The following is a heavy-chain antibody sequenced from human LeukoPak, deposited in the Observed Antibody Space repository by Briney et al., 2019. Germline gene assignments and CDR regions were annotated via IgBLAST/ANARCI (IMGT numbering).Heavy chain of an antibody. CDR3: ARGQSTYYDFWSGYYIFDY. D-gene: IGHD3-3*01. Sequence: PSETLSLTCAVYGGSFSGYYWSWIRQPPGKGLEWIGEINHSGSTNYNPSLKSRVTISVDTSKNQFSLKLSSVTAADTAVYYCARGQSTYYDFWSGYYIFDYWGQGTLVTVSS. CDR1: GGSFSGYY. V-gene: IGHV4-34*01. J-gene: IGHJ4*02. CDR2: INHSGST.